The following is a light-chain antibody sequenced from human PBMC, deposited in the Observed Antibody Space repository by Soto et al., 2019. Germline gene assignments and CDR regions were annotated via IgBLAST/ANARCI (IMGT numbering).Light chain of an antibody. CDR2: RAS. CDR3: QQPYSIPLT. J-gene: IGKJ4*02. Sequence: DIQMTQSPSSLSGSVGDRVTISCRASQNIVNYLHWYQRKPGTAPRLLISRASTVRSGIPPRCSGSGSGRDFSLTISSLRPEDIGTYFCQQPYSIPLTFGPGTRVEI. CDR1: QNIVNY. V-gene: IGKV1-39*01.